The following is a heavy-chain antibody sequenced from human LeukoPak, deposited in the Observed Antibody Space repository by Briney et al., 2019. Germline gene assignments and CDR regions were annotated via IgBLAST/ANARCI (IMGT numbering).Heavy chain of an antibody. V-gene: IGHV3-23*01. D-gene: IGHD3-10*01. CDR1: GFTFSSYA. CDR3: ATYYHDSGGLLRRFED. CDR2: ISRSAAAT. J-gene: IGHJ4*02. Sequence: GGSLRLSCAASGFTFSSYAMTWVRQAPGKGLEWVSTISRSAAATYYAASVKGRFTLSRDNSKDTLYLQMNSLRAEDTAVYFCATYYHDSGGLLRRFEDWGQGTLVTVSS.